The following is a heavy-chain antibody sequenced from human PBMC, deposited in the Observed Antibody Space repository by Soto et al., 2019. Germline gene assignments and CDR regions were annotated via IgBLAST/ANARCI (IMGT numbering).Heavy chain of an antibody. J-gene: IGHJ6*03. V-gene: IGHV4-39*01. Sequence: QLQLQESGPGLVKPSETLSLTCTVSGGSISSSSYYWGWIRQPPGKGLEWIGSIYYSGSTYYNPSLKSRVTISVDTSKNQFSRKLSSVTAADTAVYYCAGHPSGEYYPYYYYMDVWGKGTTVTVSS. CDR3: AGHPSGEYYPYYYYMDV. CDR2: IYYSGST. D-gene: IGHD1-26*01. CDR1: GGSISSSSYY.